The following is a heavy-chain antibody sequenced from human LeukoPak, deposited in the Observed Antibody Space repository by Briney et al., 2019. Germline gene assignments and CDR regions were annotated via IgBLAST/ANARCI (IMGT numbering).Heavy chain of an antibody. Sequence: ASVKVSCKASGGTFSSYAISWVRQAPGQGLEWMGIINPSGGSTSYAQKFQGRVTMTRDMSTSTVYMELSSLRSEDTAVYYCARDMDCSSTSCYPLYMDVWGKGTTVTVSS. CDR1: GGTFSSYA. D-gene: IGHD2-2*01. CDR2: INPSGGST. V-gene: IGHV1-46*01. J-gene: IGHJ6*03. CDR3: ARDMDCSSTSCYPLYMDV.